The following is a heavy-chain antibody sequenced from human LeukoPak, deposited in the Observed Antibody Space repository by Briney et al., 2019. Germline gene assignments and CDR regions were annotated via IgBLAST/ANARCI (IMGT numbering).Heavy chain of an antibody. Sequence: SVKVSCKASGGTFSSYTISWVRQAPGQGLEWMGRIIPILGIANYAQKFQGRVTITADKSTSTAYMELSSLRSEDTAVYYCAKEGSGYCSGGSCTPIDGDVWGKGTTVTVSS. V-gene: IGHV1-69*04. D-gene: IGHD2-15*01. CDR2: IIPILGIA. CDR3: AKEGSGYCSGGSCTPIDGDV. CDR1: GGTFSSYT. J-gene: IGHJ6*04.